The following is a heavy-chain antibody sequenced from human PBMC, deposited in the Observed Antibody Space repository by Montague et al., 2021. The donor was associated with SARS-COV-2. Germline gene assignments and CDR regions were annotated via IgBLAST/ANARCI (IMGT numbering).Heavy chain of an antibody. J-gene: IGHJ6*02. V-gene: IGHV4-4*07. Sequence: SETPSLTCTVSGGSISSYYWSWIRQPAGKGLEWIGRIYTSGSTNYNPSLKSRVTMSVDTSKNQFSLKLSSVTAADTAVYYCAREAWFGDKTSASEYYGMDVGGQGTTVTVSS. CDR3: AREAWFGDKTSASEYYGMDV. D-gene: IGHD3-10*01. CDR1: GGSISSYY. CDR2: IYTSGST.